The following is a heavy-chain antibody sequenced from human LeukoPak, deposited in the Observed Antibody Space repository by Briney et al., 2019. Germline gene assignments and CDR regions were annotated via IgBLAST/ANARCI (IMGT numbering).Heavy chain of an antibody. V-gene: IGHV3-23*01. Sequence: GGSLRLSCAASGFTFSSYAMSWVRQAPGKGLEWVSAISGSGGSTYYADSVKGRFTISRDNSKNTLYLQMNSLRAEDTAVYYCAKYGPRGKYYDFWSSYENFDYWGQGTPVTVSS. J-gene: IGHJ4*02. CDR1: GFTFSSYA. CDR3: AKYGPRGKYYDFWSSYENFDY. CDR2: ISGSGGST. D-gene: IGHD3-3*01.